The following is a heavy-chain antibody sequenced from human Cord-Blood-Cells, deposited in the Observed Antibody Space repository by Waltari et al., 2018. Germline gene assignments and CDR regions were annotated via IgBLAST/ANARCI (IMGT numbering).Heavy chain of an antibody. CDR3: AKSGPPDYYHYCSSTSCYAFDI. CDR1: GFTFSSYA. J-gene: IGHJ3*02. Sequence: EVQLLESGGGLVQPGGSLRLSCAASGFTFSSYAMSWVRQAPGKGLEWVSAISGSGGSTYYADSVKGRFTISRDNSKNTLYLQMNSLRAEDTAVYYCAKSGPPDYYHYCSSTSCYAFDIWGQGTMVTVSS. D-gene: IGHD2-2*01. V-gene: IGHV3-23*01. CDR2: ISGSGGST.